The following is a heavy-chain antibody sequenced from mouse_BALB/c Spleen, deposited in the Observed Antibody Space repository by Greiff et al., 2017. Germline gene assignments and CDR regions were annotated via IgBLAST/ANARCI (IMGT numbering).Heavy chain of an antibody. CDR1: GYSITSDYA. CDR3: AKAAGTVSWFAY. CDR2: ISYSGST. J-gene: IGHJ3*01. V-gene: IGHV3-2*02. D-gene: IGHD6-1*01. Sequence: EVKLMESGPGLVKPSQSLSLTCTVTGYSITSDYAWNWIRQFPGNKLEWMGYISYSGSTSYNPSLKSRISITRDTSKNQFFLQLNSVTTEDTATYYCAKAAGTVSWFAYWGQGTLVTVSA.